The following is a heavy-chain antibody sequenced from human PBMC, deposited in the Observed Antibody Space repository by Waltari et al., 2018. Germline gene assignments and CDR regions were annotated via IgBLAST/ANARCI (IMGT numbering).Heavy chain of an antibody. V-gene: IGHV3-72*01. CDR3: AAVATPVGYWFDR. Sequence: EVQLVESGGGLVQSGGSLRLSCAASGFRFKDHYIDWVRQAPGKGLAWVGRIKDKANGYSTEYDASVRGRFTLSRDDSQNSVYLQMDSLKTEDTALYFCAAVATPVGYWFDRWGRGALVTVSS. J-gene: IGHJ5*02. D-gene: IGHD1-26*01. CDR1: GFRFKDHY. CDR2: IKDKANGYST.